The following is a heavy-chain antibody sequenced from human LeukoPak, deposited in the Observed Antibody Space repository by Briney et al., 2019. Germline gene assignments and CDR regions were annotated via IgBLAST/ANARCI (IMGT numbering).Heavy chain of an antibody. CDR3: ARDSGEGSGWHTYPSY. V-gene: IGHV4-59*01. CDR2: IYYSGST. CDR1: GGSISSYY. D-gene: IGHD6-19*01. Sequence: SETLSLTCTVSGGSISSYYWSWIRQPPGKGLEWIGYIYYSGSTNYNPSLKSRVTISVDTSKNQFSLKLGSVTAEDTAVYYCARDSGEGSGWHTYPSYWGQGTLVTVSS. J-gene: IGHJ4*02.